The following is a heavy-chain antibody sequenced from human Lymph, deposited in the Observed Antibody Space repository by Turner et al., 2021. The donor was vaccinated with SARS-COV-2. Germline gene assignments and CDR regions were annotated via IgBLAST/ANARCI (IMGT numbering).Heavy chain of an antibody. D-gene: IGHD3-22*01. CDR3: ARGLLPYYYYGMDV. CDR2: MSSSSTYT. V-gene: IGHV3-11*06. CDR1: GFTFSDYY. Sequence: QVQLVESGGGLVKPGGSLRLSCAASGFTFSDYYMSWIRQAPGKGLEWVSYMSSSSTYTNYADSVKGRFTISRDNAKNSMYVQMNSLRAEDTAVYYCARGLLPYYYYGMDVWGQGTTVTVSS. J-gene: IGHJ6*02.